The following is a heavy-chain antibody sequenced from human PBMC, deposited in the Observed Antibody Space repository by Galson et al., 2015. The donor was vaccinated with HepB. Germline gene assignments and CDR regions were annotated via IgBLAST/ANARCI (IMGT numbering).Heavy chain of an antibody. Sequence: SLRLSCADSGFTFSDDHMSWIRQAPGKGLEWVAYITNTSRYTNHADSVKGRFTVSRDNAKKSLFLQMHSLRPEDTAVYYCARVRGFDFSSAYYVTWGLGTLVTVSS. D-gene: IGHD3-3*01. V-gene: IGHV3-11*06. CDR3: ARVRGFDFSSAYYVT. J-gene: IGHJ5*02. CDR1: GFTFSDDH. CDR2: ITNTSRYT.